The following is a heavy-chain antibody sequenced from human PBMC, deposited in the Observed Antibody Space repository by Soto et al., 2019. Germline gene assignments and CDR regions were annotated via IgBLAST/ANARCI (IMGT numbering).Heavy chain of an antibody. D-gene: IGHD7-27*01. V-gene: IGHV2-26*01. CDR3: ARIWGPYYYYGMDV. CDR2: IFSNDEK. CDR1: GGSVSSGAYY. Sequence: ETPSLTCTVSGGSVSSGAYYWSWIRQHPGKGLEWLAHIFSNDEKSYSTSLKSRLTISKDTSKSQVVLTMTNMDPVDTATYYCARIWGPYYYYGMDVWGQGTTVTVSS. J-gene: IGHJ6*02.